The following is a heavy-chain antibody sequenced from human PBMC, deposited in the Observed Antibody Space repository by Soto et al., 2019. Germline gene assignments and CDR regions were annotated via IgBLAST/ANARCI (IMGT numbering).Heavy chain of an antibody. CDR3: ATEPLGVWNAFDI. Sequence: QVQLQESGPGLVKPSVTLSLTCTVSGGSISSYYWNWIRQPAGKGLEWIGRIYTSGSTNYNPSLKSRVTMSVDTSKNQFSLKLSSVTAADTAVYYCATEPLGVWNAFDIWGQGTMVTVSS. V-gene: IGHV4-4*07. D-gene: IGHD3-16*01. CDR2: IYTSGST. CDR1: GGSISSYY. J-gene: IGHJ3*02.